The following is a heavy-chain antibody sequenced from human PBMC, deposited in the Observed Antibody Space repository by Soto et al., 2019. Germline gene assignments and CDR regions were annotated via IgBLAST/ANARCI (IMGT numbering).Heavy chain of an antibody. V-gene: IGHV1-18*01. CDR2: ISAYNGNT. CDR1: GYTFTSYG. Sequence: QVQLVQSGAEVKKPGASVKVSCKASGYTFTSYGISWVRQAPGQGLEWMGWISAYNGNTNYAQKLQGRVTMTTDTSPSTAYMELRSLRSDDTAVYYCARDLRYRMVAAINWFDPWGQGTLVTVSS. D-gene: IGHD2-15*01. J-gene: IGHJ5*02. CDR3: ARDLRYRMVAAINWFDP.